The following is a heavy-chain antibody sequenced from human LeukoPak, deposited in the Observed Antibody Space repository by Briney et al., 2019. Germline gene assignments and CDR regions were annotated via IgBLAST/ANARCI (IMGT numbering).Heavy chain of an antibody. D-gene: IGHD3-22*01. CDR1: GGPFSGYY. V-gene: IGHV4-34*01. Sequence: PSETLSLTCAVYGGPFSGYYWSWIRQPPGKGLEWIGEINHSGSTNYNPSLKSRVTISVDTSKNQFSLKLSSVTAADTAVYYCARGFHYFDSGDYQRPPPQDDFDYWGQGTLVTVSS. CDR2: INHSGST. J-gene: IGHJ4*02. CDR3: ARGFHYFDSGDYQRPPPQDDFDY.